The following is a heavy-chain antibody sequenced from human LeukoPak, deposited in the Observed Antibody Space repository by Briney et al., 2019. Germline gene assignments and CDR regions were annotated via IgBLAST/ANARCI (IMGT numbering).Heavy chain of an antibody. Sequence: PGGSRRLSCAASGFTFSSYSMNWVRQAPGKGLEWVSYISTSSNTIHYADSVKGRFTISRDNAKNSLYLQMNSLRAEDTAVYYCARDYYDSSGYYGWGQGTLVTVSS. V-gene: IGHV3-48*01. CDR1: GFTFSSYS. CDR3: ARDYYDSSGYYG. D-gene: IGHD3-22*01. J-gene: IGHJ4*02. CDR2: ISTSSNTI.